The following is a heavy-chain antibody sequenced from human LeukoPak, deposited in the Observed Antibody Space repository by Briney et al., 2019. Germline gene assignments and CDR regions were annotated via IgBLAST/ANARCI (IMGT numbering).Heavy chain of an antibody. CDR2: IIPILGIA. D-gene: IGHD6-25*01. CDR3: ARAYSSGWDFDY. Sequence: SVKVSCKASGGTFSSYAISWVRQAPGQGLEWMGRIIPILGIANYAQKFQGRVTITADKSTSTAYMELSSLRSEDTAVYYCARAYSSGWDFDYWGQGTLVTVSS. V-gene: IGHV1-69*04. J-gene: IGHJ4*02. CDR1: GGTFSSYA.